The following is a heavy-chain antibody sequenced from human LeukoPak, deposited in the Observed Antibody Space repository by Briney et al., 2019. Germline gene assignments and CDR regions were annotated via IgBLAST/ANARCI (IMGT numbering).Heavy chain of an antibody. CDR2: INPNSGGT. Sequence: VASVKVSCKASGYTFTGYYMHWVRQAPGQGLEWMGRINPNSGGTNYAQKFQGRVTMTRDTSISTAYMELSRLRSDDTAVYYCARVGIRGYSGYDLDYWGQGTLVTVSS. CDR3: ARVGIRGYSGYDLDY. CDR1: GYTFTGYY. V-gene: IGHV1-2*06. J-gene: IGHJ4*02. D-gene: IGHD5-12*01.